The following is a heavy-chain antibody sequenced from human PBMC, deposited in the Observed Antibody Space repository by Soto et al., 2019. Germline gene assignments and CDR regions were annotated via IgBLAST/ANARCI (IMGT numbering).Heavy chain of an antibody. J-gene: IGHJ4*02. Sequence: QVQLVQSGAEVMKPGTSVKVSCKASGYTFTSYAMHWVRQAPGQRLEWMGWINAGNGNTKYSQKFQGRVTITRDTSASTAYMELSSLRSEDTAVYYCARGPGGPDGPGDYWGQGTLVTVSS. D-gene: IGHD2-15*01. CDR3: ARGPGGPDGPGDY. CDR2: INAGNGNT. V-gene: IGHV1-3*01. CDR1: GYTFTSYA.